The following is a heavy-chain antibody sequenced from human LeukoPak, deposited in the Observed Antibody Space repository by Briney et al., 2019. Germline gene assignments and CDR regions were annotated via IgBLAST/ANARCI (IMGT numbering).Heavy chain of an antibody. Sequence: GSLRLSCAASGFTFSSYGMHWVRQAPGRGLEWVSAISGSGGSTYYADSVKGRFTISRDNSKNTLYLQMNSLRAEDTAVYYCAKEVEGAVAGTMDYWGQGTLVTVSS. CDR1: GFTFSSYG. CDR2: ISGSGGST. V-gene: IGHV3-23*01. CDR3: AKEVEGAVAGTMDY. J-gene: IGHJ4*02. D-gene: IGHD6-19*01.